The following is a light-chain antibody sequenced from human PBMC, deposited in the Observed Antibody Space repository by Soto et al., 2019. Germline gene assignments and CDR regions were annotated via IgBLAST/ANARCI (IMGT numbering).Light chain of an antibody. CDR1: QSISSW. Sequence: DIQMPQSPSTLSASVGDRVTITCRASQSISSWLAWYQLKPGKAPNLLMYGASYLKSGVPTRFSGSGSGTDFTLTIGSLQPEDFANYCGQPTYPAPEIPVAHGTRLEIK. J-gene: IGKJ5*01. V-gene: IGKV1-5*01. CDR3: QPTYPAPEIP. CDR2: GAS.